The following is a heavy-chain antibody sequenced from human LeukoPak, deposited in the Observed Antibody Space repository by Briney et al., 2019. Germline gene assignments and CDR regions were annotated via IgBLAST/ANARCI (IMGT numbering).Heavy chain of an antibody. D-gene: IGHD3-3*01. CDR1: GFTFSSYA. CDR2: ISGSGGST. V-gene: IGHV3-23*01. J-gene: IGHJ6*02. CDR3: AKGYTYYDFWSGLYGMDV. Sequence: PGASLRLSCAASGFTFSSYAMSWVRQAPGKGLEWVSAISGSGGSTYYADSVKRRFTISRDNSKNTLYLQMNSLRAEDTAVYYCAKGYTYYDFWSGLYGMDVWGQGTTVTVSS.